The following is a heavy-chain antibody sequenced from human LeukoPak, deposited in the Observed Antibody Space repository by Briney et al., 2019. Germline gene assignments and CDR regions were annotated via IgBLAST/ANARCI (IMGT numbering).Heavy chain of an antibody. CDR1: GYSFTSYW. J-gene: IGHJ6*02. CDR3: ARDLTGMPGYYYYGMDV. D-gene: IGHD1-20*01. CDR2: IYPGDSDA. V-gene: IGHV5-51*01. Sequence: GESLKISCKGSGYSFTSYWIGWVRQMPGKGLEWMGIIYPGDSDARYSPSFQGQVTISADKSISTAYLQWSSLKASDTAMYYCARDLTGMPGYYYYGMDVWGQGTTVTVSS.